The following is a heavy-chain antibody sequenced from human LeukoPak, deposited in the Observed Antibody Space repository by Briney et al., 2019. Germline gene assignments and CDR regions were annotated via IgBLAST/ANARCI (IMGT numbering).Heavy chain of an antibody. D-gene: IGHD3-16*02. CDR1: GYTFTSYD. Sequence: ASVKVSCKASGYTFTSYDINWVRQATGQGLEWMGWMNPNSGNTGYAQKLQGRVTMTTDTSTSTAYMELRSLRSDDTAVYYCARDPPHYDYVWGSYRYGSFDYWGQGTLVTVSS. CDR2: MNPNSGNT. CDR3: ARDPPHYDYVWGSYRYGSFDY. V-gene: IGHV1-8*01. J-gene: IGHJ4*02.